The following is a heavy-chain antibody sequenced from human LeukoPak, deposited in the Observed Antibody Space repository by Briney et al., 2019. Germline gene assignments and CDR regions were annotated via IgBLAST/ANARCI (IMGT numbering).Heavy chain of an antibody. D-gene: IGHD3-10*01. CDR3: GRALLGGSDIYTPFSY. V-gene: IGHV1-18*01. CDR1: GFTFSSYG. J-gene: IGHJ4*02. Sequence: PGGSLRLSCAASGFTFSSYGMSGVRQAPGKGLEWVGWISTYNGNTNYAPNIQDRVTMTTDTSTSTAYMELRSLRSDDTAVYYCGRALLGGSDIYTPFSYWGQGTLVTVSS. CDR2: ISTYNGNT.